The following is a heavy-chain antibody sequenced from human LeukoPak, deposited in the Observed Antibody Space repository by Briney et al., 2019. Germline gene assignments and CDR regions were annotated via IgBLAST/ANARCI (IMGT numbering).Heavy chain of an antibody. J-gene: IGHJ4*02. CDR1: GYTFTSYG. CDR2: ISADNGDT. CDR3: ASGRTDIVVVPATLRNYYFDY. D-gene: IGHD2-2*01. V-gene: IGHV1-18*01. Sequence: GASVKVSCKASGYTFTSYGISWLRQAPGQGLEWMGWISADNGDTNYAQKFQGRVTITADKSTSTAYMELSSLRSEDTAVYYCASGRTDIVVVPATLRNYYFDYWGQGTLVTVSS.